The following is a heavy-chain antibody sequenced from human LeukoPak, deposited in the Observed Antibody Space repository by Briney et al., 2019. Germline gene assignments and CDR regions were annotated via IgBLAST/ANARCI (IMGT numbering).Heavy chain of an antibody. CDR1: SGSFRTYY. J-gene: IGHJ5*02. Sequence: SETLSLTCTVSSGSFRTYYWSWIRQPPGKGLEWIGYIFYNEGTSYNPSLKSRVTISMDTSKNEFSLKLTSVTAADTAVYYCARAFSSAWYMNWFDPWGQGTLVTVSS. CDR2: IFYNEGT. CDR3: ARAFSSAWYMNWFDP. D-gene: IGHD6-19*01. V-gene: IGHV4-59*08.